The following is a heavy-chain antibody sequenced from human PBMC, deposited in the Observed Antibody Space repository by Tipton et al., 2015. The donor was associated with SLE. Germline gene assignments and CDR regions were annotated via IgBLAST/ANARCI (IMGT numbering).Heavy chain of an antibody. CDR1: RGSFSGYS. Sequence: LRLSCAVYRGSFSGYSWTWIRQSPGRGLEWIGEFNHTGSTNYNPSLKSRVSMSIDTSRNEVFLRLSSVTAADTAVYYCARHDYDSNGYYQHYFDYWGQGTLVTVSS. J-gene: IGHJ4*02. V-gene: IGHV4-34*10. CDR2: FNHTGST. D-gene: IGHD3-22*01. CDR3: ARHDYDSNGYYQHYFDY.